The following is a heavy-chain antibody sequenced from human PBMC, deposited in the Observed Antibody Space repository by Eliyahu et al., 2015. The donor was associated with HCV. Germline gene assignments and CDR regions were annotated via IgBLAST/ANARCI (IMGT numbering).Heavy chain of an antibody. CDR1: GXTVSNHY. J-gene: IGHJ6*02. CDR2: IHSGGSP. Sequence: QLVESGGGLVQPGGSLRLSXXAXGXTVSNHYMSWVRQAPGKGLEWVSTIHSGGSPFYADSVKGRFTISRDNSKNTLYLQMNSLRAEDTALYYCARDWGDDSTGFFGMDVWGQATTVTVSS. CDR3: ARDWGDDSTGFFGMDV. V-gene: IGHV3-66*01. D-gene: IGHD3-22*01.